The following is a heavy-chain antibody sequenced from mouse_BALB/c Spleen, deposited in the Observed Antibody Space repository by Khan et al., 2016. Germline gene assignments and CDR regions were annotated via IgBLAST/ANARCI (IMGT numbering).Heavy chain of an antibody. Sequence: EVELVESGGGLVKPGGSLKLSCAASGFTFSYYAMSWVRQTPEKRLEWVASIISGGNTYYQDRVKVRFTISRDNARNILYLQMSSLGSEDTAMYYRARAWGYFAFWGAGTTVTVSS. V-gene: IGHV5-6-5*01. J-gene: IGHJ1*01. CDR1: GFTFSYYA. CDR2: IISGGNT. CDR3: ARAWGYFAF.